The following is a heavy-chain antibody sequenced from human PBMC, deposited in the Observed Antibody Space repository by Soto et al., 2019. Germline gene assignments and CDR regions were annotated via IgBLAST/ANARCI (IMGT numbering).Heavy chain of an antibody. Sequence: QVELQETGPGLVKPSQTLSLTCTVSGGSISSGGYFWNWIRQHPGKGLEWIGYIFYIGSTYYNPSLKSRVTISVDTSKNQFSLKLSSVTAADTAVYYCARSIDSWGQGTLVIVSS. CDR1: GGSISSGGYF. V-gene: IGHV4-31*03. J-gene: IGHJ5*01. CDR2: IFYIGST. CDR3: ARSIDS.